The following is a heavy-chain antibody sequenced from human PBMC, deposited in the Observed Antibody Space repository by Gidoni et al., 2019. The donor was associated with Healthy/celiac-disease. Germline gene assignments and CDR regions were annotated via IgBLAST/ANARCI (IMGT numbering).Heavy chain of an antibody. J-gene: IGHJ4*02. Sequence: EVQLVQSGGGLVQPVRSLRLSCTASGFTFGDYAMSWVRQAPGKGLEWVGFIRSKAYGGTTEYAASVKGRFTISRDDSKSIAYLQMNSLKTEDTAVYYCTRSYRGDTVFDYWGQGTLVTVSS. CDR1: GFTFGDYA. V-gene: IGHV3-49*04. CDR2: IRSKAYGGTT. D-gene: IGHD1-26*01. CDR3: TRSYRGDTVFDY.